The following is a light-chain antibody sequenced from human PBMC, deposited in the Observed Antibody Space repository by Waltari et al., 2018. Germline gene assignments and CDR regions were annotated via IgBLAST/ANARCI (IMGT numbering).Light chain of an antibody. CDR3: QQYNKWPAT. V-gene: IGKV3-15*01. CDR2: EVS. Sequence: EIVMTQSPATLSVSPGERATLSCRASQSVSSNLAWYQQKPGQAPRLLIYEVSTRATGIPPRCSGSGSGTEFTLTICSLQSEDFAVYSCQQYNKWPATFGQGTKVEIK. J-gene: IGKJ1*01. CDR1: QSVSSN.